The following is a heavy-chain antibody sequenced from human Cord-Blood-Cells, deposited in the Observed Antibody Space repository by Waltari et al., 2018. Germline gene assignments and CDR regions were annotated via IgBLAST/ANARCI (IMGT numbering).Heavy chain of an antibody. CDR3: ARGALWMLGDAFDI. CDR1: GYTFTSYA. CDR2: INAVKGTT. Sequence: QVQLVQSGAEVKKPGASVKVSCKASGYTFTSYAMHWVRQAPGKRLEWMGRINAVKGTTKHPQMLQGRVTITRETSASAAYMELSSMTSEDTAVDYCARGALWMLGDAFDIWGQGTMVTVSS. V-gene: IGHV1-3*01. J-gene: IGHJ3*02. D-gene: IGHD2-2*03.